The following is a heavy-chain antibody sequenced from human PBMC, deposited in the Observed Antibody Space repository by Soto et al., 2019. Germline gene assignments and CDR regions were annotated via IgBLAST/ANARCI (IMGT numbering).Heavy chain of an antibody. CDR3: ARVAY. J-gene: IGHJ4*02. Sequence: GGSLRLSCEASGFTFSSVSMNWVRQVPGKGLEWVASISSGSSDTWYADSVKGRFIISRDNAQNSLFLQMNTLRPEDTAIYYCARVAYWGPGTQVTVSS. CDR2: ISSGSSDT. V-gene: IGHV3-21*01. CDR1: GFTFSSVS.